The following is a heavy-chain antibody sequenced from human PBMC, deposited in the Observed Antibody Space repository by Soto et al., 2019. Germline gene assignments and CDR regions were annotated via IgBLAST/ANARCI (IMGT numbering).Heavy chain of an antibody. V-gene: IGHV3-73*01. D-gene: IGHD6-19*01. CDR1: GFTFSGSA. CDR3: ISGDSTGWDRPRY. J-gene: IGHJ4*02. CDR2: IRSKANSYAT. Sequence: PGGSLRLSCAASGFTFSGSAMHWVRQASGKGLEWVGRIRSKANSYATAYAASVKGRFTISRDDSKNTAYLQMNSLKTEDTAVYYCISGDSTGWDRPRYWGQGTLVTVSS.